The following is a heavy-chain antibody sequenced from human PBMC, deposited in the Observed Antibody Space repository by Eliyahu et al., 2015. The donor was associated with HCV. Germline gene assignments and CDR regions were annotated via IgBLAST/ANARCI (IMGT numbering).Heavy chain of an antibody. CDR1: GGSISSGDYS. D-gene: IGHD1/OR15-1a*01. Sequence: QLQLQESGSGLVKPSQTLSLTCAVSGGSISSGDYSWSWIRQPPGKGLEWIGYMYHSGNTYYNPSLQTRVTISVDRARNQVSLRLNYVTAADTAVYYCAANSYSGLAEQLVYWGQGTLVTVSS. J-gene: IGHJ4*02. CDR2: MYHSGNT. CDR3: AANSYSGLAEQLVY. V-gene: IGHV4-30-2*01.